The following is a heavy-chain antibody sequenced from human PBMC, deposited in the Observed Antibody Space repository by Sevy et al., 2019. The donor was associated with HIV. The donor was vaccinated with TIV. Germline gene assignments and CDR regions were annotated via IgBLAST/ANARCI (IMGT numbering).Heavy chain of an antibody. Sequence: GGSLRLSCAASGFDFNSHWMSWVRQAPEKGLEWVANIKHDGSETYYVDSLEGRFTISRDNAKNSLSLQINDLRAEDTAMYYCARLPTGLQSFNYLLSTYFDSWGQGTLVTVSS. V-gene: IGHV3-7*03. J-gene: IGHJ4*02. CDR1: GFDFNSHW. CDR2: IKHDGSET. D-gene: IGHD3-9*01. CDR3: ARLPTGLQSFNYLLSTYFDS.